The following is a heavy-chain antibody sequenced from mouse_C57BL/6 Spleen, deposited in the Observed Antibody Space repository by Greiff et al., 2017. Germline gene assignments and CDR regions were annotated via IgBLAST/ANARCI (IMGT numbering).Heavy chain of an antibody. CDR3: GPIYYDYHYAMDY. D-gene: IGHD2-4*01. Sequence: VKLVESGPELVKPGASVKISCKASGYAFSSSWMNWVKQRPGKGLEWIGRIYPGDGDTNYNGKFKGKATLTADKSSSTAYMQLSSLTSEDSAVYFCGPIYYDYHYAMDYWGQGTSVTVSS. J-gene: IGHJ4*01. CDR1: GYAFSSSW. CDR2: IYPGDGDT. V-gene: IGHV1-82*01.